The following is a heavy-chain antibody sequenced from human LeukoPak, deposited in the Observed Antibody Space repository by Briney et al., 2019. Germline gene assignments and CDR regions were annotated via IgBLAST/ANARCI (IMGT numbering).Heavy chain of an antibody. CDR1: GGTFRSSA. CDR3: ARGGGIFGVLTTAHYYGMDV. J-gene: IGHJ6*02. CDR2: INPIFRTS. V-gene: IGHV1-69*13. D-gene: IGHD3-3*01. Sequence: SVKVSCKASGGTFRSSAISWVRQAPGQGLEWMGGINPIFRTSNYAQKFEGKVTITADESTSTAYMELSSLKSEDTAVYYCARGGGIFGVLTTAHYYGMDVWGQGTTVIVAS.